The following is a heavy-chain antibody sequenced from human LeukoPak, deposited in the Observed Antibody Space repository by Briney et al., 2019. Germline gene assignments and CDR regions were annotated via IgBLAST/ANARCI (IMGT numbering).Heavy chain of an antibody. CDR3: AKDHGDWSFDY. D-gene: IGHD4-17*01. J-gene: IGHJ4*02. CDR1: GFTFSSYG. CDR2: ISGSGAKT. Sequence: PGGSLRLSCAASGFTFSSYGLSWVRQAPGRGLEWVSAISGSGAKTYYADSVKGRITISRDNSKNTLYLQMTSLRAADTAVYYCAKDHGDWSFDYWGQGTLVTVSS. V-gene: IGHV3-23*01.